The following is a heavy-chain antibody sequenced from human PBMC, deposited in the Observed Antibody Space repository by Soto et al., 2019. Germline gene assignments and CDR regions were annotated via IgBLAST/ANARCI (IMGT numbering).Heavy chain of an antibody. D-gene: IGHD1-7*01. J-gene: IGHJ6*02. CDR1: GYTFTGYY. Sequence: QVQLVQSGAEVKKPGASVKVSCTASGYTFTGYYMHWVRQAPGQGLEWMGWINPNSGATNYAHKFQGRVTMTRDTSISTAYMELSRLRSDDTAVYYCARDSARITGTTDYYYGLDVWGQGTTVTVSS. CDR3: ARDSARITGTTDYYYGLDV. V-gene: IGHV1-2*07. CDR2: INPNSGAT.